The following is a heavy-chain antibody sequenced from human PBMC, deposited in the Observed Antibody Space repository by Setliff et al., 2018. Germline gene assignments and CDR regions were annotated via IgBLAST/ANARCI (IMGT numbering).Heavy chain of an antibody. CDR2: INSDGTST. CDR3: VRHDSSGYYYYGMDV. CDR1: RFTFSNYA. Sequence: PGGSLRLSCAASRFTFSNYAMSWVRQTPEKGLVWVSSINSDGTSTNYADSVKGRFTISRDNAKNTLYLQMNSLRAEDAAIYYCVRHDSSGYYYYGMDVWGQGTTVTVS. D-gene: IGHD3-22*01. V-gene: IGHV3-74*01. J-gene: IGHJ6*02.